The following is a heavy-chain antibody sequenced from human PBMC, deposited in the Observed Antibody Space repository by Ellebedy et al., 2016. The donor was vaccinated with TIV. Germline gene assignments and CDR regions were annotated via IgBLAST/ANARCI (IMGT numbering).Heavy chain of an antibody. CDR3: ARSFWSGYSFDY. D-gene: IGHD3-3*01. CDR2: MNPNSGNT. J-gene: IGHJ4*02. Sequence: ASVKVSXXASGYTFTSYDINWVRQATGQGLEWMGWMNPNSGNTGYAQKFQGRVTMTRNTSISTAYMELSSLRSEDTAVYYCARSFWSGYSFDYWGQGTLVTVSS. CDR1: GYTFTSYD. V-gene: IGHV1-8*01.